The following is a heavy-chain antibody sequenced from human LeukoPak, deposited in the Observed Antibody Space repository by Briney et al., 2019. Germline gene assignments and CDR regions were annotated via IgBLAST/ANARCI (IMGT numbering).Heavy chain of an antibody. Sequence: SWFRQAPGKGLEWVGFIRSKAYGGTREYAASVKGRFTISRDDSKSIAYLQMNSLKTEDTAVYYCTRQYCSSTSCYINWFDPWGQGTLVTVSS. D-gene: IGHD2-2*02. J-gene: IGHJ5*02. CDR3: TRQYCSSTSCYINWFDP. V-gene: IGHV3-49*03. CDR2: IRSKAYGGTR.